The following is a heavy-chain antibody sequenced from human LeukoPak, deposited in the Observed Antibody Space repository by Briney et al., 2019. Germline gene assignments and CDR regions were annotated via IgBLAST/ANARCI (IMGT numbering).Heavy chain of an antibody. V-gene: IGHV4-59*01. CDR1: GGSISPYY. CDR2: ISYSAST. Sequence: SETLSLTCTVSGGSISPYYWSWLRQPPGKGLEWIGYISYSASTKNNPSLKSRVTISVDTSKNQFSLKVTSVTAADTAVYYCAKEGAESFPDAFDIWGQGTMITVSS. D-gene: IGHD3-10*01. CDR3: AKEGAESFPDAFDI. J-gene: IGHJ3*02.